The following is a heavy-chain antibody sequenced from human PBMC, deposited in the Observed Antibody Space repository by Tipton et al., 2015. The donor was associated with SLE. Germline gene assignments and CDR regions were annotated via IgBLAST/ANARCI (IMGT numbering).Heavy chain of an antibody. CDR3: AMRRPQVWSFDY. CDR2: INHSGGP. J-gene: IGHJ4*02. Sequence: TLSLTCAVYGGSFSGNYWIWIRQPPGKGLEWIGEINHSGGPNYHPSLKSRVTMSVDTSENQFSLRLSSVTAADTAVYYCAMRRPQVWSFDYWGQGNLVTVSS. D-gene: IGHD2-8*01. CDR1: GGSFSGNY. V-gene: IGHV4-34*01.